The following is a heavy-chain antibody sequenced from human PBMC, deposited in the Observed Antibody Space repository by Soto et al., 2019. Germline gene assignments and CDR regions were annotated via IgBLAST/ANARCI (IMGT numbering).Heavy chain of an antibody. CDR1: GFTFSDYY. CDR2: ISSSGSTI. D-gene: IGHD4-17*01. V-gene: IGHV3-11*01. CDR3: ARDINGDYYASENYYYYYYMDV. J-gene: IGHJ6*03. Sequence: QVQLVESGGGLVKPGGSLRLSCAASGFTFSDYYMSWIRQAPGKGLEWVSYISSSGSTIYYADPVKGRFTISRDNAKNSLYLQMNSLRAEDAAVYYCARDINGDYYASENYYYYYYMDVWGKGTTVTVSS.